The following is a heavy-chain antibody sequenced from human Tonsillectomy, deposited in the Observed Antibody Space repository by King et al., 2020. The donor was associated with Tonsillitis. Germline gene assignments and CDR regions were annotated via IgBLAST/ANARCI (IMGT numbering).Heavy chain of an antibody. V-gene: IGHV4-4*02. J-gene: IGHJ4*02. CDR2: IYHSGST. CDR1: GGSISSSNW. CDR3: ARESRGAATDY. D-gene: IGHD6-25*01. Sequence: VQLQESGPRLVKPSGTLSLTCAVSGGSISSSNWWSWVRQPPGKGLEWIGEIYHSGSTNYNPSLKSRVTISVDQSKNQFSLNLSAVTAADTAVYYCARESRGAATDYWGQGTLVTVSS.